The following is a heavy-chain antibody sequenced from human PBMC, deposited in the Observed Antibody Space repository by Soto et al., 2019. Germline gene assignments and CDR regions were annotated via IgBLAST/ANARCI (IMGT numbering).Heavy chain of an antibody. CDR2: IKQDGSEK. Sequence: EVPLVESGGGLVQPGGSLRLSCAASGFTFSSYWMSWVRQAPGKGLEWVANIKQDGSEKYYVDSVKGRFTISRDNAKNSLYLQMNSLRAEDTAVYYCARGSDDSSGYYYVDYWGQGTLVTVSS. V-gene: IGHV3-7*01. J-gene: IGHJ4*02. CDR1: GFTFSSYW. D-gene: IGHD3-22*01. CDR3: ARGSDDSSGYYYVDY.